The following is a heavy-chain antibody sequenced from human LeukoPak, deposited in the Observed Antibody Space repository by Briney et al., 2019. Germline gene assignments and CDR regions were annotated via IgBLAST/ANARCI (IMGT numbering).Heavy chain of an antibody. Sequence: ASVKVSCKASGYTFTSYYMHWVRQAPGQGLEWMGIINPSGGSTSYAQKFQGGATMTRDTSTSTVYMELSSLRSEDTAVYYCARAAQNDFWSGYGMDVWGQGTTVTVSS. V-gene: IGHV1-46*01. CDR1: GYTFTSYY. D-gene: IGHD3-3*01. J-gene: IGHJ6*02. CDR3: ARAAQNDFWSGYGMDV. CDR2: INPSGGST.